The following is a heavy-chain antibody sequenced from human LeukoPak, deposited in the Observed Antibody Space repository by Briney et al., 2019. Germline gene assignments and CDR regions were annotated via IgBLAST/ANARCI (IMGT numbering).Heavy chain of an antibody. Sequence: GGSLGLSCAASGFTFSIYSINWVRQAPGKGLEWVSFITGNSNYIYYADSVKGRFTISRDNAKNSLYLQMNSLRAEDTAVYYCAKDQRFAISNYDYWGQGTLVTVSS. CDR1: GFTFSIYS. D-gene: IGHD2/OR15-2a*01. CDR3: AKDQRFAISNYDY. V-gene: IGHV3-21*04. CDR2: ITGNSNYI. J-gene: IGHJ4*02.